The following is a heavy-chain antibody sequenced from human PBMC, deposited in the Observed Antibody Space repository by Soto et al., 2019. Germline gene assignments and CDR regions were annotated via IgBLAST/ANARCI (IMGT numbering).Heavy chain of an antibody. Sequence: ASVKVSCKASGYTFTSSGIHWVRQAPGQGLEWMGWINPKSGGTLYAQKFQGRVTMTRDTSISTAYMELSRLRSDDTAVYYCARGGTFAYDTSGYSVYWGQGTLVTVSS. J-gene: IGHJ4*02. CDR1: GYTFTSSG. CDR2: INPKSGGT. CDR3: ARGGTFAYDTSGYSVY. D-gene: IGHD3-22*01. V-gene: IGHV1-2*02.